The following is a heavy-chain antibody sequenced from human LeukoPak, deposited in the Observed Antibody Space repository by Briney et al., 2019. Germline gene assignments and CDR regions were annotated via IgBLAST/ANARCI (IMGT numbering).Heavy chain of an antibody. D-gene: IGHD3-10*01. CDR1: GFTFSSYW. V-gene: IGHV3-7*01. Sequence: GGSLRLSCAASGFTFSSYWMSWVRQAPGKGLEWVTNIKQDGSEKYYVDSVKVRFTISRDDAKNSLYLQMNSLRAEDTAVYYCAKGGSAVRGVILFNWFDPWGQGTLVTVSS. CDR3: AKGGSAVRGVILFNWFDP. CDR2: IKQDGSEK. J-gene: IGHJ5*02.